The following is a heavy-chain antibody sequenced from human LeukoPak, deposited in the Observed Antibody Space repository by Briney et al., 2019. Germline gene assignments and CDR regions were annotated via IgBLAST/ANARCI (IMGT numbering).Heavy chain of an antibody. Sequence: GGSPRLSCAASGFTFSSYGMSWVRQAPGKGLEWVSAISGSGGNTYYAGSVKGRFTISRDNSKNTLYLQMNSLRVEDTGIYYCSRDPRSLDYWGQGALVTVSS. CDR2: ISGSGGNT. V-gene: IGHV3-23*01. CDR1: GFTFSSYG. CDR3: SRDPRSLDY. J-gene: IGHJ4*02.